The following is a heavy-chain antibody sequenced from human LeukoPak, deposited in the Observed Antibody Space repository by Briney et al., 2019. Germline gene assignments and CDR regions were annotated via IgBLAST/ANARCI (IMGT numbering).Heavy chain of an antibody. D-gene: IGHD3-9*01. V-gene: IGHV3-48*03. Sequence: GGSLRLFCEASGFTFSSYEMNWVRQAPGKGLEWISYISSGGMTIYYADSVRGRFTVSRDNTKNSLFLQMNSLRAEDTAVYFCARDDYDIVTGYYSMYSYGVDVWGQGTAVTVSS. CDR1: GFTFSSYE. CDR2: ISSGGMTI. CDR3: ARDDYDIVTGYYSMYSYGVDV. J-gene: IGHJ6*02.